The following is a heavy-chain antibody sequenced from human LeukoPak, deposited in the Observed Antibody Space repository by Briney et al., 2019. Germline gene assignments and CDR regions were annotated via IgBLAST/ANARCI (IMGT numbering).Heavy chain of an antibody. V-gene: IGHV4-39*01. CDR3: ARHRLEGSGSYYGYYYYYGMDV. CDR1: GGSISSSSYY. CDR2: IYYGGST. J-gene: IGHJ6*02. Sequence: SETLSLTCTVSGGSISSSSYYWGWIRQPPGKGLEWIGSIYYGGSTYYNPSLKSRVTISVDTSKNQFSLKLSSVTAADTAVYYCARHRLEGSGSYYGYYYYYGMDVWGQGTTVTVSS. D-gene: IGHD1-26*01.